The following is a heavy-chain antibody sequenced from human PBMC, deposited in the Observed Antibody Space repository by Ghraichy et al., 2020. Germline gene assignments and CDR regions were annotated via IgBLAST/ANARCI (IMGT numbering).Heavy chain of an antibody. J-gene: IGHJ4*02. CDR1: GYTFTGYY. CDR2: INPNSGAT. Sequence: ASVKVSCKASGYTFTGYYMHWVRQAPGQGLEWMGWINPNSGATNYVQKFQGRVTMTRDTSINTAYMELSSLRSDDTAVYYCARDWRWLQYEGDLFDFWGQGTLVTVSS. CDR3: ARDWRWLQYEGDLFDF. D-gene: IGHD5-24*01. V-gene: IGHV1-2*02.